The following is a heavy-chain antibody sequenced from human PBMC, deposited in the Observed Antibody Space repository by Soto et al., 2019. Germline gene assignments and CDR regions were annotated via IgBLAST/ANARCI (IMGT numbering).Heavy chain of an antibody. V-gene: IGHV3-30*18. CDR2: ISYDGSNK. CDR3: AKDTPIVATTGGTPSYYMDV. D-gene: IGHD5-12*01. Sequence: GGSLRLSCAASGFTFSSYGMHWVRQAPGKGLEWVAVISYDGSNKYYADSVKGRFTISRDNSKNTLYLQMNSLRAEDTAVYYCAKDTPIVATTGGTPSYYMDVWGKGTTVTVSS. J-gene: IGHJ6*03. CDR1: GFTFSSYG.